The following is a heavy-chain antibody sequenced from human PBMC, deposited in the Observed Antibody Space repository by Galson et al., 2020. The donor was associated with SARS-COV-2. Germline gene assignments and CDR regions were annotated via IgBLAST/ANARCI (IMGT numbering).Heavy chain of an antibody. CDR1: GFTFSTFA. CDR3: ARDYDDGGGLRSGALDV. J-gene: IGHJ3*01. V-gene: IGHV3-30-3*01. CDR2: MSHDGNNK. D-gene: IGHD5-12*01. Sequence: GESLKISCAASGFTFSTFAMHWVRPAPGKGLEWVAVMSHDGNNKYYADSVKGRFTISRDNSQNTLFLQMKSLRPEDTAVYYCARDYDDGGGLRSGALDVWGQVTMVTVSS.